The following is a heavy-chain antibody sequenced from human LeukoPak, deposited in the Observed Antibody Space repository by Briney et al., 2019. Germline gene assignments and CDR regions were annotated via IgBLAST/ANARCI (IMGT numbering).Heavy chain of an antibody. Sequence: TGGSLRLSCAASGFTFSSYSMNWVRQAPGKGLEWVSSLSGGSSYIYYTDSVKGRFTISRDNAKNSLYLQMNSLRAEDTAVYYCARASANYDILTGYYHYSGMDVWGQGTTVTVSS. CDR3: ARASANYDILTGYYHYSGMDV. V-gene: IGHV3-21*01. J-gene: IGHJ6*02. D-gene: IGHD3-9*01. CDR2: LSGGSSYI. CDR1: GFTFSSYS.